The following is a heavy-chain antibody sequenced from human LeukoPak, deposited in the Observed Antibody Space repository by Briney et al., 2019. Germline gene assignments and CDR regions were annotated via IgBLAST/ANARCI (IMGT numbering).Heavy chain of an antibody. Sequence: SETLSLTCAVYGGSFSGYYWSWIRQPPGKGLEWIGEINHSGSTNYNPSLKSRVTISVDTSKNQFSLKLSSVTAADMAVYYCARGRAAAGKNWFDPWGQGTLVTVSS. D-gene: IGHD6-13*01. CDR2: INHSGST. J-gene: IGHJ5*02. CDR1: GGSFSGYY. CDR3: ARGRAAAGKNWFDP. V-gene: IGHV4-34*01.